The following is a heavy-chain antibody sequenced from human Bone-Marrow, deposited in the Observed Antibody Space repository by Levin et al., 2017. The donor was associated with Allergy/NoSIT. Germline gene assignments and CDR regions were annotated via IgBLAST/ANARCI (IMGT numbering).Heavy chain of an antibody. CDR3: ARDSFSTSSGLDYYYGLDV. J-gene: IGHJ6*02. V-gene: IGHV3-7*01. CDR1: GFTLSQYW. CDR2: IKPDGSEK. D-gene: IGHD6-6*01. Sequence: LSLTCAASGFTLSQYWMTWVRQAPGKGLEWVAKIKPDGSEKYYVDSVKGRFTISRDNTRKSLSLDMNNLRSADTAVYFCARDSFSTSSGLDYYYGLDVWGQGTTVTVSS.